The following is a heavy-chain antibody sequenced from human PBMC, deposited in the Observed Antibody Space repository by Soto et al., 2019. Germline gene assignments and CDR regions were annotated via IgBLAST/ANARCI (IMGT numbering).Heavy chain of an antibody. J-gene: IGHJ4*02. D-gene: IGHD3-22*01. Sequence: ALVKASCKDSGYTFTSYGISWVRQAPGQGLEWMGWISAYNGNTNYAQKLQGRVTMTTDTSTSTAYMELRSLRSDDTAVYYCASAGPNSSGYYYGSYDYWGQGTLVTVPS. V-gene: IGHV1-18*01. CDR2: ISAYNGNT. CDR1: GYTFTSYG. CDR3: ASAGPNSSGYYYGSYDY.